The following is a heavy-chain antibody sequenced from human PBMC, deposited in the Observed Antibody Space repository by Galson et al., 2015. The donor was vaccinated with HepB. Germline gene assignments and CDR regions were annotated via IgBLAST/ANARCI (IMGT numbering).Heavy chain of an antibody. D-gene: IGHD5-18*01. CDR1: GFAFDSHA. CDR3: AKGYGLFDS. Sequence: SLRLSCAASGFAFDSHAMSWVRQAPGRGLEWISGITGNGDSTFYADSVKGRFTVSKDNSNNMLYLQMNSLRAEYAGLYFCAKGYGLFDSWGQGILVTVSP. CDR2: ITGNGDST. V-gene: IGHV3-23*01. J-gene: IGHJ5*01.